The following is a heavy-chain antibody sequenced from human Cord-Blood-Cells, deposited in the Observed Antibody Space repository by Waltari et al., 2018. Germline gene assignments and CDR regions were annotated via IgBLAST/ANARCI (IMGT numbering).Heavy chain of an antibody. CDR1: GGTFSSFA. J-gene: IGHJ3*02. D-gene: IGHD7-27*01. V-gene: IGHV1-69*01. CDR2: IIPIFGTA. CDR3: ARDKSEAGDDAFDI. Sequence: QVQLVQSGAEVKKPGSSVKVSCKASGGTFSSFAISWGRQAPGQGIEWMGGIIPIFGTANYAQKFQGRVTITADESTSTAYMELSSLRSEDTAVYYCARDKSEAGDDAFDIWGQGTMVTVSS.